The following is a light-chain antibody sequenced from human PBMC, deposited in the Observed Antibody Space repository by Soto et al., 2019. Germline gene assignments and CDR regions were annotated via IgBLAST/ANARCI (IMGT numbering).Light chain of an antibody. CDR3: QQYGASPRT. J-gene: IGKJ1*01. CDR1: QSVSSSY. CDR2: GAS. Sequence: EIVLTQSPGTLSLSPGERATLSCRASQSVSSSYLAWYRQKPGQAPRLLIYGASSRAAGIPDRFSGSGSGTDFTLTISRLEPEDFAMYYCQQYGASPRTFGQGTKVDIK. V-gene: IGKV3-20*01.